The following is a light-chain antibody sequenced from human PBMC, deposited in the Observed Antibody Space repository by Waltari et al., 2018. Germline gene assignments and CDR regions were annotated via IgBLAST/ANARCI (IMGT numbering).Light chain of an antibody. Sequence: SYVLTQPPSVSVAPGKTARITCGGNNIGSKSVHWYQQKPGQAPVLVIYYASDRPSGFPARYSGANSGNTAALTISRVEAGDEADYYCQVWDSSSDLVVFGGGTNLTVL. CDR1: NIGSKS. CDR2: YAS. V-gene: IGLV3-21*04. J-gene: IGLJ2*01. CDR3: QVWDSSSDLVV.